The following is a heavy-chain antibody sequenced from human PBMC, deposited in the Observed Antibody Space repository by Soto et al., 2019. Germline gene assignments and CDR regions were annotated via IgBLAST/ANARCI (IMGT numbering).Heavy chain of an antibody. CDR3: AREYMRYWE. CDR2: IYYSGST. J-gene: IGHJ4*02. CDR1: GGSVSSGSYY. V-gene: IGHV4-61*01. Sequence: QVQLQESGPGLVKPSETLSLTCTVSGGSVSSGSYYWSWIRQPPGKGLEWIGYIYYSGSTNYNPPLKSRVTISVDTSKNQFALKLSSVSAADTAVYYCAREYMRYWEWGQGTLVTVSS. D-gene: IGHD1-26*01.